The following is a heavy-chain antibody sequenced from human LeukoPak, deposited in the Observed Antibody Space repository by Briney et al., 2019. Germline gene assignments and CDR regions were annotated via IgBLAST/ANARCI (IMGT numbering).Heavy chain of an antibody. J-gene: IGHJ6*03. Sequence: SETLSLTCAVYGGSFSGYYWSWIRRPPGKGLEWIGEINHSGSTNYNPSLKSRVTISVDTSKNQFSLKLSSVTAADTAVYYCARQVVRGVIITHYYMDVWGKGTTVTVSS. CDR3: ARQVVRGVIITHYYMDV. V-gene: IGHV4-34*01. D-gene: IGHD3-10*01. CDR2: INHSGST. CDR1: GGSFSGYY.